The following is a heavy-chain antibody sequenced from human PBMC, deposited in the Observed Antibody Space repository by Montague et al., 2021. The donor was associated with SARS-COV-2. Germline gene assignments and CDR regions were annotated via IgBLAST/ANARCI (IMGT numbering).Heavy chain of an antibody. D-gene: IGHD2/OR15-2a*01. CDR3: ARDLLRHKGGFDS. V-gene: IGHV3-30-3*01. Sequence: SLRLSCAVSGFTFTSYSMNWVRQAPGKGLEALSVISSDGSYKYYADSVKGRFTISRDNSRNTLYLQMNSLRPEDTAVYYCARDLLRHKGGFDSWGQGTLVTVSS. CDR2: ISSDGSYK. CDR1: GFTFTSYS. J-gene: IGHJ4*02.